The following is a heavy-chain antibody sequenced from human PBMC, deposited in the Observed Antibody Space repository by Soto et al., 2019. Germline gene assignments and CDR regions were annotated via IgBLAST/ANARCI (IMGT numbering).Heavy chain of an antibody. Sequence: QFQLVQSGAEVKKPGASVKVSCKASGYTFTSYGISWVRQAPGQGIEWMGWISAHNGNTNYAQKIQGRVTMTTDTSTSTAYMELRILRSDDTAVYYCARDGRYSGSYGGYSDYWGQGTLVTVSS. CDR2: ISAHNGNT. V-gene: IGHV1-18*01. D-gene: IGHD1-26*01. CDR3: ARDGRYSGSYGGYSDY. J-gene: IGHJ4*02. CDR1: GYTFTSYG.